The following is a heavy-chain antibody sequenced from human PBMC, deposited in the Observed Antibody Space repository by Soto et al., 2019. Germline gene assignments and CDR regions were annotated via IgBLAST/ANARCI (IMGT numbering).Heavy chain of an antibody. J-gene: IGHJ6*02. V-gene: IGHV5-51*01. Sequence: GESLKISCKGSGYSFTSYWIGWVRQMPGKGLEWMGIIHPGDSDTRYSPSFQGQVTISADKSISTAYLQWSSLKASDTAMYYCARQGSYCSGGSCYSPYYGIDVWGQGTTVTVSS. CDR1: GYSFTSYW. CDR2: IHPGDSDT. CDR3: ARQGSYCSGGSCYSPYYGIDV. D-gene: IGHD2-15*01.